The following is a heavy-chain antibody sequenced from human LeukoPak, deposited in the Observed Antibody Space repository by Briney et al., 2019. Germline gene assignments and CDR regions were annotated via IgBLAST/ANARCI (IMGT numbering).Heavy chain of an antibody. CDR3: AREGWELLSEYFQH. J-gene: IGHJ1*01. V-gene: IGHV4-39*07. CDR1: GGSVSSSRYY. Sequence: NPSETLSLTCPVSGGSVSSSRYYWGWIRQPPGKGLEWIGRIYYTGSTYYKPSLKSRVTISVDASKNQLSLKLSSVAAADTAVYYCAREGWELLSEYFQHWGQGTLVTVSS. CDR2: IYYTGST. D-gene: IGHD1-26*01.